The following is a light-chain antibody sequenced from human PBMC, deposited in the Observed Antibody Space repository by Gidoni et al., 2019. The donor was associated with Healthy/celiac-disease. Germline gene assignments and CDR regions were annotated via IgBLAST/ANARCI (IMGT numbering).Light chain of an antibody. V-gene: IGKV3-15*01. CDR3: QKYHNWPS. J-gene: IGKJ2*01. Sequence: DTVITQSPATLSVSPGERATLSCRACQSVSSNLACYQKKPGQATRLLIDVASTRATGIPARFSGSGSGTDFTLIISSLQSEDFAVYYCQKYHNWPSFGRXTKLEIK. CDR2: VAS. CDR1: QSVSSN.